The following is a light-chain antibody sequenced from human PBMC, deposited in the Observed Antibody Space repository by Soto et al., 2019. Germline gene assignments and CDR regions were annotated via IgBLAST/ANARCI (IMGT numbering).Light chain of an antibody. V-gene: IGKV1-27*01. CDR1: QAISNF. J-gene: IGKJ1*01. Sequence: IQMTQSPSTLSASVGDRVTITCRSSQAISNFLAWYQQKPGKVPKLLMYGASTLPSGVPSRFSGSGSGTDFTLTISSLQAEDVATYYCQNYHSAPWTFGQGTKVDI. CDR2: GAS. CDR3: QNYHSAPWT.